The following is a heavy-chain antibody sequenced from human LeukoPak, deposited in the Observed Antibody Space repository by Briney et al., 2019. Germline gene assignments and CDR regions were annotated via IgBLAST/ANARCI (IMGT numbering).Heavy chain of an antibody. Sequence: SETLSLTCSVSGGSHSSYYWSWIRQPPGKGVEWIGYIYYSGSTNYNPSIKSRVTISVDTSKNQFSLKLSSVTAADTAVYYCARDSRGGGPDFDYWGQGTLVTVSS. V-gene: IGHV4-59*01. CDR2: IYYSGST. CDR3: ARDSRGGGPDFDY. CDR1: GGSHSSYY. J-gene: IGHJ4*02. D-gene: IGHD3-16*01.